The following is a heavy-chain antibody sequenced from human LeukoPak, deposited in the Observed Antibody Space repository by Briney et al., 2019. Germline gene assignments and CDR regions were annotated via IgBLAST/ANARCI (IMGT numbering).Heavy chain of an antibody. J-gene: IGHJ4*02. CDR1: GYTFTSYG. CDR3: ARGVSPIYGQKMALDY. CDR2: ISAYNGNT. D-gene: IGHD3-10*01. V-gene: IGHV1-18*01. Sequence: ASVKVSCKASGYTFTSYGISWVRQAPGQGLEWMGWISAYNGNTNYAQKLQGRVTMTTDTSTSTAYMELRSLRSDDTAVYYCARGVSPIYGQKMALDYWGQETLVTVSS.